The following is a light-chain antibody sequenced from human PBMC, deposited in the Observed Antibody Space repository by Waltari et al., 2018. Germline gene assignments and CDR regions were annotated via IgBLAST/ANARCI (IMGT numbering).Light chain of an antibody. Sequence: DIQMTQSQSTLSASVADRVISTCRASQSISTYLNWYQPKPGKAPSLLIFAATSLQSGVPSRFSGSGSGTEFTLTINNLQPEDFATYYCQQGYSSPPYTFGQGTKLLI. CDR2: AAT. CDR3: QQGYSSPPYT. V-gene: IGKV1-39*01. J-gene: IGKJ2*01. CDR1: QSISTY.